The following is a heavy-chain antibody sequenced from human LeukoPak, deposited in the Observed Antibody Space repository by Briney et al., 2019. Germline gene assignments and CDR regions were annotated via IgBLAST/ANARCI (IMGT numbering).Heavy chain of an antibody. Sequence: GESLKTSCKGPGYSFSSYWIGWVRQMPGKGLEWMGIIYPGDSDTRYSPSFQGPGTCSAAMSISTAYWQWSSLNATDTAKYYCAGYLGSAMVSPWGLWGQGALVSASS. D-gene: IGHD5-18*01. CDR3: AGYLGSAMVSPWGL. CDR1: GYSFSSYW. CDR2: IYPGDSDT. J-gene: IGHJ4*02. V-gene: IGHV5-51*01.